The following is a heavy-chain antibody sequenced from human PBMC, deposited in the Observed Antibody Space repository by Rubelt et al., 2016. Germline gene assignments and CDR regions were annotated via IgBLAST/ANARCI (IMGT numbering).Heavy chain of an antibody. D-gene: IGHD3-10*01. CDR3: ARDFGAYYGSGFDY. Sequence: QLQLQESGPGLVKPSETLSLTCSVSDGSISSSGYYWGWIRQPPGKGLEWIGSIYNSGSTYYNPSLKSRVTMSVDTAKNQFSLEMGSVTAADTAVYYRARDFGAYYGSGFDYWGQGTLVTVSS. CDR2: IYNSGST. CDR1: DGSISSSGYY. V-gene: IGHV4-39*07. J-gene: IGHJ4*02.